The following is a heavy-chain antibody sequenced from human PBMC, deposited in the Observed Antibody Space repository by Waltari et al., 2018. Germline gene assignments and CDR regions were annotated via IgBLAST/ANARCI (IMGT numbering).Heavy chain of an antibody. CDR2: IYYSGGT. CDR1: GGSISSSSYY. D-gene: IGHD5-12*01. Sequence: QLQLQESGPGLVKPSETLSLTCTVSGGSISSSSYYWGWIRQPPGQGLGWIGSIYYSGGTYYNPSLKSRGTISVDTSKNQFSLKLSSVTAADTAVYYCARARRDGYNYSHYYYGMDVWGQGTTVTVSS. J-gene: IGHJ6*02. V-gene: IGHV4-39*01. CDR3: ARARRDGYNYSHYYYGMDV.